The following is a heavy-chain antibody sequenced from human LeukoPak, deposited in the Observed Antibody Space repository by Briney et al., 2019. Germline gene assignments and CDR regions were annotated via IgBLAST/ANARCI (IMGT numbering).Heavy chain of an antibody. CDR3: ARDGYRSIWYLN. J-gene: IGHJ4*02. CDR2: ISSSSSYI. CDR1: GFTFSSYS. D-gene: IGHD6-13*01. V-gene: IGHV3-21*01. Sequence: GGSLRLSCAASGFTFSSYSMNWVRQAPGKGLEWVSSISSSSSYIYYADSVKGRFTISRDNAKNSLYLQMNSLRAEDTAVYYCARDGYRSIWYLNWGQGTLVTVSS.